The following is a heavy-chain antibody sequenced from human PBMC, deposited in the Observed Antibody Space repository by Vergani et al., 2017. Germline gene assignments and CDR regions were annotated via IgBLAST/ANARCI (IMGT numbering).Heavy chain of an antibody. V-gene: IGHV3-23*01. Sequence: EVQLLESGGDLVQPGGSLRLSCAASGFTFSGYAMSWVRQAPGKGLEWVSTITRNGASTYYADSVRGRFTISRDNSKNTLFLHMNSLRPEDTAVYYCAKVGRSEEAGTFGAFDIWGRGTMVTVSS. CDR1: GFTFSGYA. D-gene: IGHD6-19*01. CDR2: ITRNGAST. J-gene: IGHJ3*02. CDR3: AKVGRSEEAGTFGAFDI.